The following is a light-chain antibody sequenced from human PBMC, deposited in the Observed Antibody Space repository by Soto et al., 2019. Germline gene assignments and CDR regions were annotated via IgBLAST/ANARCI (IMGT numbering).Light chain of an antibody. V-gene: IGLV2-14*01. CDR3: SSYASSITYV. Sequence: QSVLTQPASVCGSPGQSITISCTWSSSDIGGYNYVSWYQQHPGKVPKLMIYEVSNRPSGVSFRFSGSKSGNTASLTISGLQAEDEADYYCSSYASSITYVFGTGTKVTVL. CDR1: SSDIGGYNY. J-gene: IGLJ1*01. CDR2: EVS.